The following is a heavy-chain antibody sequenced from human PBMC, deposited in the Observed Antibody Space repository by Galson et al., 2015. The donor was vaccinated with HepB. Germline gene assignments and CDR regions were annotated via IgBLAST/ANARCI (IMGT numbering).Heavy chain of an antibody. CDR1: GYTFTSYG. D-gene: IGHD2-15*01. J-gene: IGHJ5*02. CDR3: ARGECSGGSCYWFDP. Sequence: SVKVSCKASGYTFTSYGISWVRQAPGQGLEWMGWISAYNGNTNYAQKLQGRVTMTTDTSTSTAYMELRSLRSDDTAVYYCARGECSGGSCYWFDPWGQGTLVTVSS. V-gene: IGHV1-18*04. CDR2: ISAYNGNT.